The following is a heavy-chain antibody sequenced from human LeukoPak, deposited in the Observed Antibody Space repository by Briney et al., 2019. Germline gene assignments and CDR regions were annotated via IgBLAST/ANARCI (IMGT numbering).Heavy chain of an antibody. CDR1: GFTFSSYW. V-gene: IGHV3-7*01. CDR3: ARGGVYYDYVWGSYRSNYFDY. D-gene: IGHD3-16*02. J-gene: IGHJ4*02. Sequence: GGSLRLSCAASGFTFSSYWMSWVRQAPGKGLEWVANIKQDGSEKYYVDSVKGRFTISRDNAKNSLYLQMNSLRAEDTAVYYCARGGVYYDYVWGSYRSNYFDYWGQGTLVTVSS. CDR2: IKQDGSEK.